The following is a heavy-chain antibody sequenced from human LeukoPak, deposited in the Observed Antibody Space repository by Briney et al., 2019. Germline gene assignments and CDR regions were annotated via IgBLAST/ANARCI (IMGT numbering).Heavy chain of an antibody. D-gene: IGHD6-13*01. CDR1: GGSISSYY. J-gene: IGHJ4*02. Sequence: SETLSLTCTVSGGSISSYYWSWIRQPPGKGLEWIGYIYYSGSTNYNPSLKSRVTISVDTSKNQFSLKLSSVTAADTAVYYCARVPAAAAGPNFDYWGQGTLVTVSS. CDR3: ARVPAAAAGPNFDY. CDR2: IYYSGST. V-gene: IGHV4-59*12.